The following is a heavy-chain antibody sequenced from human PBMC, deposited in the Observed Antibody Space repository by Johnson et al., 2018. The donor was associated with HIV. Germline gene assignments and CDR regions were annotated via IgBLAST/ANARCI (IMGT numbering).Heavy chain of an antibody. CDR2: ISYDGSNK. Sequence: QMLLVESGGGVVQPGRSLRLSCAASGFTFSSYAMHWVRQAPGKGLEWVAVISYDGSNKYYADSVKGRFTISRDNSKNTLYLQMNSLRAEETAVYYCAKDICTWNYEGSRAFDICTGGVCYDAFDIWGQGTMVTVSS. J-gene: IGHJ3*02. CDR3: AKDICTWNYEGSRAFDICTGGVCYDAFDI. D-gene: IGHD2-8*02. CDR1: GFTFSSYA. V-gene: IGHV3-30-3*01.